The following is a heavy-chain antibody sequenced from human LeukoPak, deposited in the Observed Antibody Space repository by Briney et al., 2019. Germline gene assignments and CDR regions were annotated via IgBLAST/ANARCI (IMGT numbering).Heavy chain of an antibody. Sequence: GGSLRLSCAASGFTFSSYWMHWVRQAPGKGLVWVSRINTDGSSTSYADSVKGRFSISRDNSKNMLYLQLDSLRAEDTAVYYCAKNHERGRYDSFDMWTQGSWVTVSS. D-gene: IGHD3-16*02. CDR2: INTDGSST. CDR1: GFTFSSYW. J-gene: IGHJ3*02. V-gene: IGHV3-74*01. CDR3: AKNHERGRYDSFDM.